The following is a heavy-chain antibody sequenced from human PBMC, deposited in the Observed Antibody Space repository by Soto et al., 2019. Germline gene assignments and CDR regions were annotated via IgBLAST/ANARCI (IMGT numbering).Heavy chain of an antibody. CDR2: VHYTGST. V-gene: IGHV4-59*01. Sequence: SETLSLTCTVSVGSISSYYWSWIRQPPRKGLEWIGYVHYTGSTNYNSPLKSRVTISVDTSKNQFSLKLSSVTAADTAVYYCARGIYDSSGYYTRVFDYWGPGTLVTVSS. D-gene: IGHD3-22*01. CDR3: ARGIYDSSGYYTRVFDY. J-gene: IGHJ4*02. CDR1: VGSISSYY.